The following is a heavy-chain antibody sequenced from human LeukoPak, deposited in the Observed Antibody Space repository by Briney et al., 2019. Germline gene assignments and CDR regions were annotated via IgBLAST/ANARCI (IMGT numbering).Heavy chain of an antibody. D-gene: IGHD6-13*01. CDR3: AKRKGIAAAVDFDY. CDR2: ISGSGGST. J-gene: IGHJ4*02. V-gene: IGHV3-23*01. CDR1: GFTFSSYA. Sequence: PGGSLRLSCAASGFTFSSYAMSWVRQAPGKGLERVSAISGSGGSTYYADSVKGRLTISRDNSKNTLYLQMNSLRAEATAVYYCAKRKGIAAAVDFDYWGQGTLVTVSS.